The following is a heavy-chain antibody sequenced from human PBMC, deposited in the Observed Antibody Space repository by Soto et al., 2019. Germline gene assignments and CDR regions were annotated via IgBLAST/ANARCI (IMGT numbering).Heavy chain of an antibody. V-gene: IGHV1-69*04. CDR2: IIPILGIA. Sequence: SVKVSCKASGGTFSSYTISWVRQDSGQGLEWMGRIIPILGIANYAQKFQGRVTITADKSTSTAYMELSSLRSEDTAVYYCARDQYGPLAAAGRKHVGPLGYWGQGTLVTVSS. J-gene: IGHJ4*02. D-gene: IGHD6-13*01. CDR1: GGTFSSYT. CDR3: ARDQYGPLAAAGRKHVGPLGY.